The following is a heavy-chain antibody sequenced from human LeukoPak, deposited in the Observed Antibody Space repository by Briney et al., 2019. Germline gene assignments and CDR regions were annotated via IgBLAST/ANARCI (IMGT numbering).Heavy chain of an antibody. D-gene: IGHD3-9*01. V-gene: IGHV4-59*01. Sequence: SETLSLTCTVSGGSISSYYWSWIRQPPRKGLEWIGYIYYSGSTNYNPSLKSRVTISVDTSKNQFSLKLSSVTAADTAVYYCARDRYDILTGYYYLDYWGQGTLVTVSS. J-gene: IGHJ4*02. CDR3: ARDRYDILTGYYYLDY. CDR2: IYYSGST. CDR1: GGSISSYY.